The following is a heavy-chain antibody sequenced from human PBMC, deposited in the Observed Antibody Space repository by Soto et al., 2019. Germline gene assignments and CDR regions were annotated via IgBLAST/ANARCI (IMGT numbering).Heavy chain of an antibody. J-gene: IGHJ3*01. D-gene: IGHD2-8*02. CDR1: GFTFSSYA. CDR2: ILVDGRT. CDR3: AKATATGGGAFDF. V-gene: IGHV3-23*01. Sequence: LRLSCAASGFTFSSYAMTWVRQAPGKGLEWVSTILVDGRTFYVDSVKGRFTISRDNSRNTVYLQMNSLTAGDTALYYCAKATATGGGAFDFCGQGTMVTVSS.